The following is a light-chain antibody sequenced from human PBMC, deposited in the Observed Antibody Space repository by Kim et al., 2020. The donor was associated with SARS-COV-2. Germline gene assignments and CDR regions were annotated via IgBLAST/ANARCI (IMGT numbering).Light chain of an antibody. CDR2: RNN. Sequence: GRSVTNSCSGSTSNIGTNYVSGYQQLPGTAPKLLIYRNNERPSGVPDRFSGSKSGTSASLAISGLRSEDEADYSCATWDDSLSGPVFGGGTQLTVL. CDR3: ATWDDSLSGPV. V-gene: IGLV1-47*01. CDR1: TSNIGTNY. J-gene: IGLJ3*02.